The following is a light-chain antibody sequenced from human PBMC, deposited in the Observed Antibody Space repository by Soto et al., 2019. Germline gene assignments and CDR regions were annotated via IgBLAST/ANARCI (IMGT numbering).Light chain of an antibody. CDR3: QQTKSYPST. Sequence: AIQFTQSPSSLSASVGDRVTITCRASQDISSSLAWYQQKAGKAPKLLIYGASLLQSGFPSGFSGSGFGTDFTLTIISLRAEDFAIYFCQQTKSYPSTFGGGTRVEI. J-gene: IGKJ4*01. CDR2: GAS. V-gene: IGKV1-13*02. CDR1: QDISSS.